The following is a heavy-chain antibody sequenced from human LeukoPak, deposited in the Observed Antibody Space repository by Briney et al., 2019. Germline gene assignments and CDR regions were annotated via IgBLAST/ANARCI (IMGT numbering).Heavy chain of an antibody. D-gene: IGHD5-12*01. J-gene: IGHJ4*02. V-gene: IGHV1-8*01. CDR1: GYTFTSYD. CDR2: MNPNSGNT. Sequence: GGSVKVSCKASGYTFTSYDINWVRQATGQGLEWMGWMNPNSGNTGYAQKFQGRVTMTRNTSISTAYMELSSLRSEDTAVYYCARGRRWLRSPFDYWGQGTLVTVSS. CDR3: ARGRRWLRSPFDY.